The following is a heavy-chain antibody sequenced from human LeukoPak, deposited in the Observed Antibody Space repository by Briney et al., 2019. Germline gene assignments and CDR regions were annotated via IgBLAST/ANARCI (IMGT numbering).Heavy chain of an antibody. CDR2: VTWNSGSI. J-gene: IGHJ4*02. CDR1: GFTFDDYA. D-gene: IGHD3-16*01. CDR3: AKGAFGGAVHY. Sequence: PGGSLRLSCAASGFTFDDYAMHWVRQAPGKGLEWVSGVTWNSGSIGYADSVKGRFTISRDNANNFLYLQMNSLRDEDTALYYCAKGAFGGAVHYWGQGSLVTVSS. V-gene: IGHV3-9*01.